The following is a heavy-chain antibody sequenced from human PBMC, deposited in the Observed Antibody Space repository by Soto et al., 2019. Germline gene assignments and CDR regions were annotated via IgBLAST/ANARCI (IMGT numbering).Heavy chain of an antibody. D-gene: IGHD3-16*01. CDR2: IDWDDDK. J-gene: IGHJ4*02. V-gene: IGHV2-70*17. CDR1: GFLLSTSGMF. Sequence: GPTLVNPTQTRKLTCTFSGFLLSTSGMFVSWIRQPPGKALEWLARIDWDDDKFYSTHLKTRLTISKDTSKRQVVLTMTNVYPVDTGTYYYARTLGTAPAIQDYWGQGTPATASS. CDR3: ARTLGTAPAIQDY.